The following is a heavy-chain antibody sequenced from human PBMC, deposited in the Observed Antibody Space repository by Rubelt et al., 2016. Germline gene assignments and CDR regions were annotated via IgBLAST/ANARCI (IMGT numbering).Heavy chain of an antibody. V-gene: IGHV3-33*01. CDR2: VRFDGTRT. D-gene: IGHD2-21*01. J-gene: IGHJ4*02. CDR3: ARGSYYFDY. Sequence: QAPGKGLEWVAVVRFDGTRTYYADSVRGRFTMSRDNSRSTLYLQMNSLRDEDTAVYYSARGSYYFDYWGQGTLVTVSS.